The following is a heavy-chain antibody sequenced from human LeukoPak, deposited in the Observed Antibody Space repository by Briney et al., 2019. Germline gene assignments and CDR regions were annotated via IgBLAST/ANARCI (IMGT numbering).Heavy chain of an antibody. CDR1: GYTFTGYY. CDR3: ARGNVLRYFDWLLYPSYDFDY. Sequence: ASVKVSCKASGYTFTGYYMHWVRQAPGQGLEWMGWINPNSGGTNYAQKFQGRVTMTRDTSISTAYMELSRLRSDDTAVYYCARGNVLRYFDWLLYPSYDFDYWGQGTLVTVSS. V-gene: IGHV1-2*02. J-gene: IGHJ4*02. D-gene: IGHD3-9*01. CDR2: INPNSGGT.